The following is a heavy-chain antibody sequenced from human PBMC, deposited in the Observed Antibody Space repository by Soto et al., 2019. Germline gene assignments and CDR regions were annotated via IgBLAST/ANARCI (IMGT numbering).Heavy chain of an antibody. CDR3: AREGMTQVTTGYYGMDV. CDR1: GGSISSYY. D-gene: IGHD4-4*01. V-gene: IGHV4-59*01. Sequence: SETLSLTCTVSGGSISSYYWSWIRQPPGKGLEWIGYIYYSGSTNYNPSPKSRVTISVDTSKNQFSLKLSSVTAADTAVYYCAREGMTQVTTGYYGMDVWGQGNTVTVSS. J-gene: IGHJ6*02. CDR2: IYYSGST.